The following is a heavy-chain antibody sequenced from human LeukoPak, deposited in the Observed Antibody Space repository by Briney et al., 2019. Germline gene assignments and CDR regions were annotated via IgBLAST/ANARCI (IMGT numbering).Heavy chain of an antibody. CDR3: AKDPLYYYDSPGDY. CDR2: ISGSGGST. CDR1: GFTSSSYA. J-gene: IGHJ4*02. D-gene: IGHD3-22*01. Sequence: PGGSLRLSCATSGFTSSSYAMSYVRQAPGPGLEWVSAISGSGGSTYYADSVKGRFTISRDNSKNTLYLQMNSLRAEDTAVYYCAKDPLYYYDSPGDYWGQGTLVTVSS. V-gene: IGHV3-23*01.